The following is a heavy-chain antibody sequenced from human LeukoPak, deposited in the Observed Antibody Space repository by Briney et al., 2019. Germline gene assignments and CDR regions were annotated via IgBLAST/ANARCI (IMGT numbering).Heavy chain of an antibody. J-gene: IGHJ4*02. CDR3: ARGPPGVVGPAATAFDY. V-gene: IGHV3-48*01. CDR1: GFTFSSYS. CDR2: ISSSSSTI. Sequence: GGSLRLSCAASGFTFSSYSMNWVRQAPGKGLEWVSYISSSSSTIYYADSVKGRFTISRDNAKNSLYLQMNSLRAEDTAVYFWARGPPGVVGPAATAFDYWGQGNLVT. D-gene: IGHD2-2*01.